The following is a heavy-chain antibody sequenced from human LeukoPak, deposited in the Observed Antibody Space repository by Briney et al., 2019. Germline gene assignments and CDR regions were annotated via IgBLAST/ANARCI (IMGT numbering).Heavy chain of an antibody. Sequence: ASVEVSCKVSGYTFTDYYMHWVQQAPGKGLEWMGLVDPEDGETIYAEKFQGRVTITADTSTDTAYMELSSLRSEDTAVYYCATTERWLQFAWGQGTLVTVSS. V-gene: IGHV1-69-2*01. D-gene: IGHD5-24*01. CDR2: VDPEDGET. J-gene: IGHJ5*02. CDR3: ATTERWLQFA. CDR1: GYTFTDYY.